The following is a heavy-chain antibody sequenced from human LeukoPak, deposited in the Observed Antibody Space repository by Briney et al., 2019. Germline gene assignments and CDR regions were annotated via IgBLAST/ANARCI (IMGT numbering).Heavy chain of an antibody. Sequence: PSETLSLTCTVSGGSISSGSYYWSWIRQPAGKGLEWIGRIYTSGSTNYNPSLKSRVTISVDTSKNQFSLKLSSVTAADTAVYYCARCIAVAGTGSRYYMDVWGKGTTVTISS. J-gene: IGHJ6*03. V-gene: IGHV4-61*02. CDR3: ARCIAVAGTGSRYYMDV. CDR2: IYTSGST. CDR1: GGSISSGSYY. D-gene: IGHD6-19*01.